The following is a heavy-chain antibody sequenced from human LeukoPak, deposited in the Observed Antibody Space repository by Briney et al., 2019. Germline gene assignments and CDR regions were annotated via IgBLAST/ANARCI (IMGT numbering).Heavy chain of an antibody. D-gene: IGHD2-2*01. Sequence: SETLSPTCTVSGGSISSSSYYWGWIRQPPGKGLEWIGSIYYSGSTYYNPSLKSRVTISVDTSKNQFSLKLSSVTAADTAVYYCASESLGYCSSTSCQGWFDPWGQGTLVTVSS. CDR3: ASESLGYCSSTSCQGWFDP. CDR1: GGSISSSSYY. V-gene: IGHV4-39*01. CDR2: IYYSGST. J-gene: IGHJ5*02.